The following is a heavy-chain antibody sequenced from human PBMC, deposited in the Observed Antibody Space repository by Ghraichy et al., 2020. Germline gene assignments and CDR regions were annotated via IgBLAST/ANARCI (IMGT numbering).Heavy chain of an antibody. D-gene: IGHD6-6*01. CDR2: INHSGST. Sequence: LNISCAVYGGSFSGYYWSWIRQPPGKGLEWIGEINHSGSTNYNPSLKSRVTISVDTSKNQFSLKLSSVTAADTAVYYCASRKKYSSRYGMDVWGQGTTVTVSS. V-gene: IGHV4-34*01. CDR3: ASRKKYSSRYGMDV. CDR1: GGSFSGYY. J-gene: IGHJ6*02.